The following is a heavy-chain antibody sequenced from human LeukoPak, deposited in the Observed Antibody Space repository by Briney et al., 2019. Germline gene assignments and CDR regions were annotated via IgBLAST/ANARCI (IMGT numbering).Heavy chain of an antibody. V-gene: IGHV3-23*01. CDR3: AKIVGNYGFDF. CDR1: GYSFSTFG. D-gene: IGHD1-26*01. CDR2: IVISGGPT. Sequence: GGSLRLSCAASGYSFSTFGMSGVRQPPRKGAVGVSTIVISGGPTYYEESVKGRFTISRDNSKNSLYLQMNSLRAEDTAVYYCAKIVGNYGFDFWGQGTLVPVSS. J-gene: IGHJ4*02.